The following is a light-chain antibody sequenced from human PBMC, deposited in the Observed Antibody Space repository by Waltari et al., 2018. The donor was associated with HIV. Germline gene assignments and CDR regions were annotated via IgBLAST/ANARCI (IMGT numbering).Light chain of an antibody. CDR3: ASWDDSLGGYWI. CDR2: MND. Sequence: QSVLTQPPSASGTLGQRVTISCSGGTSNLVSNYVYWYQHLPGTSPKLLIYMNDQRPSGVPDRISGSKSGTSAALAISGLRSEDEADYYCASWDDSLGGYWIFGGGTNLTVL. CDR1: TSNLVSNY. J-gene: IGLJ2*01. V-gene: IGLV1-47*01.